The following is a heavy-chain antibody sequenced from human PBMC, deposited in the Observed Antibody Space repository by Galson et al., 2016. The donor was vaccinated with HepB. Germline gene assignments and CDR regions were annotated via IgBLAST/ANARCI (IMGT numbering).Heavy chain of an antibody. J-gene: IGHJ6*02. CDR1: GYTFINYW. V-gene: IGHV5-10-1*01. D-gene: IGHD6-6*01. Sequence: QSGAEVKKPGESLRISCQGSGYTFINYWISWVRQTPGKGLEWMGRIDPSDSYTNYSPSFQGHVNISADKSITTAYRQWSSLKASDTAIYYCARGSGSARPHYGMDVWGQGTTVAVSS. CDR2: IDPSDSYT. CDR3: ARGSGSARPHYGMDV.